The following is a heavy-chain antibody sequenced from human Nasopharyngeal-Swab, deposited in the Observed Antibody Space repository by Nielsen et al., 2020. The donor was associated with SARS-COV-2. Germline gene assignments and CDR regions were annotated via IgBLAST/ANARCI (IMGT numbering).Heavy chain of an antibody. D-gene: IGHD3-9*01. V-gene: IGHV3-21*01. CDR2: ISGSGGST. J-gene: IGHJ6*02. Sequence: GGSLRLSCAASGFTFSSYWMHWVRHAPGKGLEWVSAISGSGGSTSYADSVKGRFTISRDNAKNSLYLQMNSLRAEDTAVYYCARDGWYDILTGYLALYYYYGMDVWGQGTTVTVSS. CDR3: ARDGWYDILTGYLALYYYYGMDV. CDR1: GFTFSSYW.